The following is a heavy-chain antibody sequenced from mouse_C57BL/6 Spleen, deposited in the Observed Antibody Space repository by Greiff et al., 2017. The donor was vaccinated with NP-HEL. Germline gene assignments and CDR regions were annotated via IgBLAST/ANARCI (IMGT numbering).Heavy chain of an antibody. J-gene: IGHJ3*01. Sequence: VQLQQSGPELVKPGASVKIPCKASGYTFTDYNMDWVKQSHGKSLEWIGDINPNNGGTIYNQKFKGKATLTVDKSSSTAYMERRSLTSEDTAVYYCARARYYGSSLFAYWGQGTLVTVSA. V-gene: IGHV1-18*01. CDR1: GYTFTDYN. CDR3: ARARYYGSSLFAY. CDR2: INPNNGGT. D-gene: IGHD1-1*01.